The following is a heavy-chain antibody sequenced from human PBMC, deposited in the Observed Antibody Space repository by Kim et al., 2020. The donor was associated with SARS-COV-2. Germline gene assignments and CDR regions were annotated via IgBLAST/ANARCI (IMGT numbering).Heavy chain of an antibody. J-gene: IGHJ4*02. V-gene: IGHV3-53*01. D-gene: IGHD6-13*01. CDR3: ARVPDSSWYPYFDY. Sequence: AYPSTCRFTISRDNGKNTLYLQTNSLRAEDTAVYYCARVPDSSWYPYFDYWGQGTLVTVSS.